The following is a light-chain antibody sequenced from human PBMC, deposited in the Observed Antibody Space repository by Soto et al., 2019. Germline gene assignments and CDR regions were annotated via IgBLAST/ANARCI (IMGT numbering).Light chain of an antibody. Sequence: VMTQSPLSLSVTPGEPATLSCRASQSLTNSFIAWYQQRPGQAPRLLIYDTSSRASGIPDRFSGSGSGTDFTLTISRLGTEDFAVFYCQQYGTSEIIFGQGTRLEIK. J-gene: IGKJ5*01. CDR1: QSLTNSF. CDR3: QQYGTSEII. CDR2: DTS. V-gene: IGKV3-20*01.